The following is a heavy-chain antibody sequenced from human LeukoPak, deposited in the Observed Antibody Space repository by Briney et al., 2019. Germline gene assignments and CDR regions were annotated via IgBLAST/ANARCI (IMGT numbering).Heavy chain of an antibody. J-gene: IGHJ4*02. V-gene: IGHV4-38-2*02. CDR1: GYSISSGYY. D-gene: IGHD3-3*01. CDR2: IYHSGST. Sequence: PSETLSLTCTVSGYSISSGYYWGWIRPPPGKGLEWIGSIYHSGSTYYNPSLKSRVTISVDTSKNQFSLKLSSVTAADTAVYYCASGLGTYDFWSGYPEQKLDYWGQGTLVTVSS. CDR3: ASGLGTYDFWSGYPEQKLDY.